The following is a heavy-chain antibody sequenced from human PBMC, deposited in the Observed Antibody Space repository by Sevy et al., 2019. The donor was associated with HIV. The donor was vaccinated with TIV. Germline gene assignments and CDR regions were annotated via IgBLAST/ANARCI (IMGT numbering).Heavy chain of an antibody. Sequence: GGSLRLSCAASGFTFSSYWMHWVRQAPGKGLVWVSRINSDGSSTSYADSVKGRFTISRDNAKNTLYLQMNSLRAEDTAVYYCARGKGRGYSGYDYYYYMDVWGKGTTVTVSS. D-gene: IGHD5-12*01. CDR1: GFTFSSYW. V-gene: IGHV3-74*01. J-gene: IGHJ6*03. CDR3: ARGKGRGYSGYDYYYYMDV. CDR2: INSDGSST.